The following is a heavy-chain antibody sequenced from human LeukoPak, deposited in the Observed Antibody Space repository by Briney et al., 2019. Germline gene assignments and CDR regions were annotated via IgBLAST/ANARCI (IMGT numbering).Heavy chain of an antibody. CDR1: GGTFSSYA. CDR3: AKGPPKYFDLLDLWAYYFDY. D-gene: IGHD3/OR15-3a*01. Sequence: SVKVSCKASGGTFSSYAISWVRQASGQWLEWMGRIIPILGIANYAQKFQGRVTITADKSTSTAYMELSSLRSEDTAVYYCAKGPPKYFDLLDLWAYYFDYWGQGTLVTVSS. V-gene: IGHV1-69*04. J-gene: IGHJ4*02. CDR2: IIPILGIA.